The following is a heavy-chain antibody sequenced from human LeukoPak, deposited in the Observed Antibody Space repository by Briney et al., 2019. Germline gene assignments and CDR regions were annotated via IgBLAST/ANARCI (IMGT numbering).Heavy chain of an antibody. J-gene: IGHJ6*03. D-gene: IGHD1-26*01. V-gene: IGHV3-21*01. CDR2: ISSSSSYI. CDR1: GFTFSSHS. Sequence: PGGSLRLSCAASGFTFSSHSMNWVRQAPGKGLEWVSSISSSSSYIYYADSVKGRFTISRDNAKNSLYLQMNSLRAEDTAVYYCARGGSYPPYYYYYMDVWGKGTTVTVSS. CDR3: ARGGSYPPYYYYYMDV.